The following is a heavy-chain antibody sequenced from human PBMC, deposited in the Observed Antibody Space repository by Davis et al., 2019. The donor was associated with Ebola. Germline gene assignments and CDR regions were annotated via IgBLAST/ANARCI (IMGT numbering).Heavy chain of an antibody. V-gene: IGHV1-69*13. CDR3: AVPAARGYYYYMDV. J-gene: IGHJ6*03. CDR2: IIPIFGTA. D-gene: IGHD2-2*01. Sequence: SVKVSCKASGGTFSSYAISWVRQAPGQGLEWMGGIIPIFGTANYAQKFQGRVTITADESTSTAYMELSSLRSEDTAVYYCAVPAARGYYYYMDVWGKGTTVTVSS. CDR1: GGTFSSYA.